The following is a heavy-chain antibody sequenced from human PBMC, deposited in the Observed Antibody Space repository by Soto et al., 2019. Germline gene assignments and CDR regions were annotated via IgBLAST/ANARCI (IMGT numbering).Heavy chain of an antibody. J-gene: IGHJ6*02. CDR2: ISSSSSYT. V-gene: IGHV3-11*06. Sequence: PGGSLRLSCAASGFTFSDYGMSWIRQAPGKGLEWVSYISSSSSYTNYADSVKGRFTISRDNAKNSLYLQMNSLRAEDTAVYYCARDPQHSSSVPGYYGLDVWGQGTTVTVSS. CDR1: GFTFSDYG. D-gene: IGHD6-6*01. CDR3: ARDPQHSSSVPGYYGLDV.